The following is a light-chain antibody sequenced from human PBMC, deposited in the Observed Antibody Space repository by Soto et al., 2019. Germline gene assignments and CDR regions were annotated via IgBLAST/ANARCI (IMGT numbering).Light chain of an antibody. CDR3: SSYTSTSTPSYV. V-gene: IGLV2-14*01. J-gene: IGLJ1*01. CDR2: DVS. CDR1: SSDVGGYDS. Sequence: QSALTQPASVSGSPGQSITISCTGTSSDVGGYDSVSWYQQHPGKAPKLMIYDVSNRPSGVSNRFSGSKSGNTDSLTISGLQAEDEADYYCSSYTSTSTPSYVFGTGTKVTVL.